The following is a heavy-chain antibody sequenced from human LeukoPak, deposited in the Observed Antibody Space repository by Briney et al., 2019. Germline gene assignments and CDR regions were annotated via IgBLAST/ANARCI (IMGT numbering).Heavy chain of an antibody. D-gene: IGHD2-21*02. CDR2: ISSSSSTI. CDR3: ARTGGGVVTSWYFDY. V-gene: IGHV3-48*02. CDR1: GFALSTYN. J-gene: IGHJ4*02. Sequence: VGSLPVPGAASGFALSTYNMNWVRQAPGKGLEWVSYISSSSSTIYYADSVKGRFTISRDNAKNSLYLQMNSLRDEDTAVYYCARTGGGVVTSWYFDYWGEG.